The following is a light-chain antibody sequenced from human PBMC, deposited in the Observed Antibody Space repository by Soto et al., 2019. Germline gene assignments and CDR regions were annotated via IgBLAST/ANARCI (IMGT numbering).Light chain of an antibody. J-gene: IGKJ5*01. V-gene: IGKV3-20*01. CDR3: QQYGSSPIT. CDR1: QSVSSS. CDR2: GAS. Sequence: EIVLTQSPGTLSLSPGERATLSCRASQSVSSSLAWYQQKTGQAPRLLISGASSRATGIPDRFSGSGSETDFTLTISRLEPEDFALYYCQQYGSSPITFGQGTRLESK.